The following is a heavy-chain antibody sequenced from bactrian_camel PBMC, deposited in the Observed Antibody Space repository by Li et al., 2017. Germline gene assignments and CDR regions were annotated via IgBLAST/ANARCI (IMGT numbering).Heavy chain of an antibody. V-gene: IGHV3S6*01. D-gene: IGHD1*01. CDR3: TTSPHMAV. CDR1: DYTIRSYC. CDR2: ILSDGSGT. J-gene: IGHJ4*01. Sequence: QVQLVESGGGEVQAGGSLALSCQGSDYTIRSYCMGWVRQAPGKGLEWVSSILSDGSGTRYVDSVKGRFTISRDNANNATYLQMNSLKSEDTALYYCTTSPHMAVWGQGTQVTVS.